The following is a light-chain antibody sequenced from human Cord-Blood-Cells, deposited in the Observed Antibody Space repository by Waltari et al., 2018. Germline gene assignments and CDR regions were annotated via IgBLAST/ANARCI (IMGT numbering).Light chain of an antibody. Sequence: EIVMTQSPATLSVSPGERDTLSCRASQSFSSNLAWYQQKPGQAPSLRIYGASTRATGIPARFSGSGSGTEFTLTISSLQSEDFAVYYCQQYNNWPFTFGPGTKVDIK. CDR2: GAS. CDR1: QSFSSN. V-gene: IGKV3-15*01. J-gene: IGKJ3*01. CDR3: QQYNNWPFT.